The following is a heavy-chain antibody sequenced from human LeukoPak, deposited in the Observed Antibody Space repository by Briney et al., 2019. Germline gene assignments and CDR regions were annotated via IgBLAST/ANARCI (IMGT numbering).Heavy chain of an antibody. D-gene: IGHD6-13*01. J-gene: IGHJ4*02. V-gene: IGHV3-30*18. Sequence: AGRSLRLSCAASGFTFSTYGMPWVRQAPGEGLEWEAVVSSDGNTKYYADSVKGRFTISRDNSKNTLFLQMNSLRAEGTAVYFCSKELAVADFFDYWGQGTLVTVSS. CDR1: GFTFSTYG. CDR3: SKELAVADFFDY. CDR2: VSSDGNTK.